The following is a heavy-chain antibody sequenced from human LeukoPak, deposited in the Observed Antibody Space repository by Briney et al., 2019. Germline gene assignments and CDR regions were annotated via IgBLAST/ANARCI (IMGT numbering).Heavy chain of an antibody. D-gene: IGHD3-22*01. J-gene: IGHJ4*02. V-gene: IGHV3-23*01. CDR1: GFTFSSYA. Sequence: GGSLRLSCAVSGFTFSSYAVSWVRQAPGKGLEWVSGIRGSGGTTYSADSVKGRFTISRDNSKNTLYLQMNSLRAEDTAVFYCAKEHDSSGYADYWGQGTLVTVSS. CDR2: IRGSGGTT. CDR3: AKEHDSSGYADY.